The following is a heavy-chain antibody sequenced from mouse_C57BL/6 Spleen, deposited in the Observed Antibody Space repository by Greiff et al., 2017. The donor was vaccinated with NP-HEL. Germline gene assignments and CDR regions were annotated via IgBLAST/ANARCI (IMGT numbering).Heavy chain of an antibody. CDR3: VSRSNYVWFAY. D-gene: IGHD2-5*01. Sequence: EVMLVESGGGLVQPKGSLKLSCAASGFSFNTYAMNWVRQAPGKGLEWVARIRSKSNNYATYYADSVKDRFTISRDDSESMLYLQMNNLKTEDTAMYYCVSRSNYVWFAYWGQGTLVTVSA. V-gene: IGHV10-1*01. J-gene: IGHJ3*01. CDR2: IRSKSNNYAT. CDR1: GFSFNTYA.